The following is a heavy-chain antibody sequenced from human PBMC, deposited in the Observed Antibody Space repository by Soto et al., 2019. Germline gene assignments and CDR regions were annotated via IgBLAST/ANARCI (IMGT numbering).Heavy chain of an antibody. CDR2: SNQSANT. CDR3: ARRGVVAPAVTRWFFFIALDV. Sequence: QVQLPQWGAGPLQVSETLSLTCGVSGWSFTGYYWSWVSQFPGGELEWIGESNQSANTAYNRYLRGPAPISSDTSTVNFALNVTVVTAAATAVSYCARRGVVAPAVTRWFFFIALDVWVQGTTVSVSS. V-gene: IGHV4-34*01. CDR1: GWSFTGYY. J-gene: IGHJ6*01. D-gene: IGHD6-13*01.